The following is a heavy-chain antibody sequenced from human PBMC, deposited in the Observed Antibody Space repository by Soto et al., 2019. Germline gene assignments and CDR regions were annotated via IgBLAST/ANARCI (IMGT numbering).Heavy chain of an antibody. Sequence: GWSLRLSCAASGFTFSNFWMHWVRQAPGKGLVWVSHINSDGSDSTHADSVKGRFTISRDNAKNTLYLQMNSLRAEDTAVYYCARDGAGIASSWAFDIWGQGTMVTVSS. J-gene: IGHJ3*02. CDR3: ARDGAGIASSWAFDI. CDR1: GFTFSNFW. D-gene: IGHD6-13*01. CDR2: INSDGSDS. V-gene: IGHV3-74*01.